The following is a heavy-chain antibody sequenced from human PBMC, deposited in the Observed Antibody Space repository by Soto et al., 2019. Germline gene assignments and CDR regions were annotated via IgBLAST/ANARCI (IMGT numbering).Heavy chain of an antibody. V-gene: IGHV4-61*01. D-gene: IGHD2-2*01. CDR1: GGSVSSGRYY. CDR3: ARVWEGDYAGSWYQFDS. CDR2: MSYSGST. Sequence: QVLLQESGPGLVKPSETLSLTCSVSGGSVSSGRYYWTWVRRPPGKGLEWIGFMSYSGSTNYNPSLKSRVTISVDTSENQFSLKLTSVTAADTATYYCARVWEGDYAGSWYQFDSWGQGTLVTVSS. J-gene: IGHJ4*02.